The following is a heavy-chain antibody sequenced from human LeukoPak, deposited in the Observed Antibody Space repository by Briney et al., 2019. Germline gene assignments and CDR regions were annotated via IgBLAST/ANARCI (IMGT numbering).Heavy chain of an antibody. V-gene: IGHV3-33*01. D-gene: IGHD6-13*01. Sequence: PGGSLRLSCAASGFTFSSYGMHWVRQAPGKGLEWVAVIWYDGSNKYYADSVKGRFTISRDNSKNTLYLQMNSLRAEDTAVYYCARGGVAAAGTGLDYWGQGTLVTVSS. CDR2: IWYDGSNK. J-gene: IGHJ4*02. CDR1: GFTFSSYG. CDR3: ARGGVAAAGTGLDY.